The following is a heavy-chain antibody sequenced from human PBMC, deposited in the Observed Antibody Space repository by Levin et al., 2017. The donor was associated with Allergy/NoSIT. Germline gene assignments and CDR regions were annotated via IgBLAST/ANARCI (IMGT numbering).Heavy chain of an antibody. D-gene: IGHD2-2*01. Sequence: SETLSLTCAVYGGSFSGYYWSWIRQPPGKGLEWIGEINHSGSTNYNPSLKSRVTISVDTSKNQFSLKLSSVTAADTAVYYCARVVRNCSSTSCPTHWFDPWGQGTLVTVSS. CDR2: INHSGST. CDR1: GGSFSGYY. J-gene: IGHJ5*02. CDR3: ARVVRNCSSTSCPTHWFDP. V-gene: IGHV4-34*01.